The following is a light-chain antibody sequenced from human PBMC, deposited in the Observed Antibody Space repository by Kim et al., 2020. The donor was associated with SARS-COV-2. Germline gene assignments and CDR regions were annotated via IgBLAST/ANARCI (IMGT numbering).Light chain of an antibody. J-gene: IGKJ3*01. CDR3: QQYGSSPWFT. CDR1: QSVSSSY. V-gene: IGKV3-20*01. Sequence: PGERATLSCRASQSVSSSYLAWYQQKPGQAPRLLIYGASSRATGIPDRFSGSGSGTDFTLTISRLEPEDFAVYYCQQYGSSPWFTFGPGTKVDIK. CDR2: GAS.